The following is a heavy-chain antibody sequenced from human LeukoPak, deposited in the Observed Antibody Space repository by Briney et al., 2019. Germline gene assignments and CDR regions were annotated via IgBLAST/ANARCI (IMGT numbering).Heavy chain of an antibody. CDR2: INPNSGGT. CDR3: ARVRTHCGGGSCYPYYFDY. J-gene: IGHJ4*02. D-gene: IGHD2-15*01. Sequence: ASVKVSCKASGYTFTCYYMHWVRQAPGQGLEWMGWINPNSGGTNYAQKFQGWVTMTRDTSISTAYMELSRLRSDDTAVYYCARVRTHCGGGSCYPYYFDYWGQGTLVTVSS. CDR1: GYTFTCYY. V-gene: IGHV1-2*04.